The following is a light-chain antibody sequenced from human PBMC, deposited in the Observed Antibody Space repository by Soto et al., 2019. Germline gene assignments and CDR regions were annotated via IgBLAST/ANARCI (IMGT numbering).Light chain of an antibody. V-gene: IGKV3-15*01. J-gene: IGKJ4*01. CDR3: QQRSTWPFT. Sequence: EIVMTQSPATLSVSPGERATLSCRASQSVSSKLAWFQQKPGQAPSLLIYGVSTRATGVPVRFSGSGSGTEFTLTVNSLQSEDFAVYYCQQRSTWPFTFGGGTKVEIK. CDR1: QSVSSK. CDR2: GVS.